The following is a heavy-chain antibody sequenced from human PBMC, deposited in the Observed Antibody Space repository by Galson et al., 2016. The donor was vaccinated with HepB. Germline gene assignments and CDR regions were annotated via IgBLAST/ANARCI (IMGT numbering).Heavy chain of an antibody. V-gene: IGHV1-3*01. J-gene: IGHJ4*02. Sequence: SVKVSCKASGYTFTSYGIHWVRQAPGQRLEWMGWINAGNGNTKYSQKFQGTVTITRDTSASTAYMNLSSLRSEDTAVYYCARGPPGYSSAWYDYWGQGTLVTVSS. CDR1: GYTFTSYG. D-gene: IGHD6-19*01. CDR3: ARGPPGYSSAWYDY. CDR2: INAGNGNT.